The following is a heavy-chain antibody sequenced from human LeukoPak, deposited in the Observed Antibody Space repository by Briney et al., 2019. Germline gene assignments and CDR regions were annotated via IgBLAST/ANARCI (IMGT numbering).Heavy chain of an antibody. J-gene: IGHJ4*02. CDR3: AKDYSSSAWYVFDY. D-gene: IGHD6-19*01. V-gene: IGHV3-48*03. CDR1: GFTFSSYE. CDR2: ISSSGSTI. Sequence: PGGSLRLSCAASGFTFSSYEMNWVRQAPGKGLEWVSYISSSGSTIYYADSVKGRFTISRDNSKNTLYLQMNSLRAEDTAVYYCAKDYSSSAWYVFDYWGQGTLVTVSS.